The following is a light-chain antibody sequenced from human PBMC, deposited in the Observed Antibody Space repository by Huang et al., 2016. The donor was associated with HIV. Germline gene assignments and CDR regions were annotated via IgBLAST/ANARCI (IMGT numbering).Light chain of an antibody. CDR3: QQYGTSPRT. Sequence: EIVLTPSPGTLSLSPGESSTLSCRASENVSKNYLVWYQQKPGQPPRLLIYGASSRAAGIPDRFSGSGSGNDFTLTITRLEPEDFAVYYCQQYGTSPRTFGGGTRVEI. V-gene: IGKV3-20*01. CDR2: GAS. CDR1: ENVSKNY. J-gene: IGKJ4*01.